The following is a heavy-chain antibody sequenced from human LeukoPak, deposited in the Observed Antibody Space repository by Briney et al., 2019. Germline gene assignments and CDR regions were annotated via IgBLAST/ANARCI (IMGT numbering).Heavy chain of an antibody. CDR2: INHSGST. Sequence: PSETLSLTCAVYGGSFSGYYWSWIRQPPGKGLEWIGEINHSGSTNYNPSLKSRVTISVDTSKNQFSLKLSSVTAADTAVYYCARGFFPYNSSPYEYWGQGSLVTVSS. J-gene: IGHJ4*02. CDR3: ARGFFPYNSSPYEY. CDR1: GGSFSGYY. D-gene: IGHD6-6*01. V-gene: IGHV4-34*01.